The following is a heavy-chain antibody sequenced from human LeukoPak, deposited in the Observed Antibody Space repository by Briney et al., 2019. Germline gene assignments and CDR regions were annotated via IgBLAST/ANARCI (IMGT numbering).Heavy chain of an antibody. CDR1: GFTFSSYS. J-gene: IGHJ6*03. CDR3: ARGREWLLYMDV. Sequence: GGSLRLSCAASGFTFSSYSMNWVRQAPGKGLEWVSSISSSSSYIYYADSVKGRFTISRDNAKNSLNLQMNSLRAEDTAVYYCARGREWLLYMDVWGKGTTVTVPS. CDR2: ISSSSSYI. V-gene: IGHV3-21*01. D-gene: IGHD3-3*01.